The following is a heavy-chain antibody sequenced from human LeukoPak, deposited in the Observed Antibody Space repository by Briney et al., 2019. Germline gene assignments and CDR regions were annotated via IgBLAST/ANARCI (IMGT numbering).Heavy chain of an antibody. CDR1: GGTFSSYA. J-gene: IGHJ6*02. D-gene: IGHD3-3*01. CDR3: ARVRNYDFWSGYFPPAIYYYYYGMDV. CDR2: IIPILGIA. Sequence: SVKVSCKASGGTFSSYAISWVRQAPGQGLEWMGRIIPILGIANYAQKFQGRVTITADKSTSTAYMELSSLRSEDTAVYYCARVRNYDFWSGYFPPAIYYYYYGMDVWGQGTPVTVSS. V-gene: IGHV1-69*04.